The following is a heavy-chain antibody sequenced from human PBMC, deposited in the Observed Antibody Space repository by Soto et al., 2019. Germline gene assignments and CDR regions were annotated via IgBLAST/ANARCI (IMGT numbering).Heavy chain of an antibody. J-gene: IGHJ5*02. CDR1: GGSAISASYY. Sequence: SETLSLTCTVSGGSAISASYYWSWIRQPPGKGLEWIGYIYYSGSPNYNPSLKSRVTISLDTSKNQFSLKLNSVTAADTAVYYCARGPPPNWFDPWGQGTLVTVSS. CDR3: ARGPPPNWFDP. CDR2: IYYSGSP. V-gene: IGHV4-61*01.